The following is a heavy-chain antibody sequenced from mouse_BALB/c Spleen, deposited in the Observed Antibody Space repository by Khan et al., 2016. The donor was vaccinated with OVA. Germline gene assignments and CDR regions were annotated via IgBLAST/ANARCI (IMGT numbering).Heavy chain of an antibody. CDR1: GYTFTKYW. Sequence: QVQLQQSGAELVRPGTSVKMSCKAAGYTFTKYWIGWVKQRPGHGLEWIGDIYPGNGNTNYNEKFKGKATLTADTSSSTAYMHLNSLTSADSAIYYGARPYYYGSTYDTMDAWGQGTSVTVSS. CDR2: IYPGNGNT. V-gene: IGHV1-63*02. CDR3: ARPYYYGSTYDTMDA. J-gene: IGHJ4*01. D-gene: IGHD1-1*01.